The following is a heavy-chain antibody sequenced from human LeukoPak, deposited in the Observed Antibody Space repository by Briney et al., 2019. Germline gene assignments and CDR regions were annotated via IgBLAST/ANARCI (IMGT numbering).Heavy chain of an antibody. V-gene: IGHV4-59*01. CDR2: IFYSGNT. Sequence: SETLSLTCNVSGASMSSNYWSWIRQPPGKGLEWIGYIFYSGNTDYNPSLKSRVTISVDTSRNQFSLKLDSVTAADTAVYYCARVFRRDGYFDYWGQGTLVTVSS. CDR3: ARVFRRDGYFDY. D-gene: IGHD5-24*01. J-gene: IGHJ4*02. CDR1: GASMSSNY.